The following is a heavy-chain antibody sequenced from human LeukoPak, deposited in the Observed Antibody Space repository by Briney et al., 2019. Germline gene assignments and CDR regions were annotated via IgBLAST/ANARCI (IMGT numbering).Heavy chain of an antibody. CDR3: ARALRSFSSSSPGDTYYYYYMDV. J-gene: IGHJ6*03. CDR2: ISYDGSNK. D-gene: IGHD6-6*01. Sequence: GGSLRLSCAASGFTFSSYAMHWVRQAPGKGLEWVAVISYDGSNKYYADSVKGRFTISRDNSKNTLYLQMNSLRAEDTAVYYCARALRSFSSSSPGDTYYYYYMDVWGKGTTVTVSS. V-gene: IGHV3-30*04. CDR1: GFTFSSYA.